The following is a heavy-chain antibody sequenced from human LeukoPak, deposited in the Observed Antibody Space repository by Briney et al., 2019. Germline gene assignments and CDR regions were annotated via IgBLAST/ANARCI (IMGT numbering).Heavy chain of an antibody. Sequence: ASVKVSCKASGSTFTGYYTHWVRQAPGQGLEWMGWINPNSGGTNYAQKFQGRVTMTRDTSISTAYMELSRLRSDDTAVYYCATQRDVGGDLDYWGQGTLVTVSP. J-gene: IGHJ4*02. CDR3: ATQRDVGGDLDY. CDR1: GSTFTGYY. CDR2: INPNSGGT. V-gene: IGHV1-2*02. D-gene: IGHD5-24*01.